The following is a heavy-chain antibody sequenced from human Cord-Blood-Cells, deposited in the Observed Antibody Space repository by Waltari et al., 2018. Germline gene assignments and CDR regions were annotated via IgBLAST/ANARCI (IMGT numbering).Heavy chain of an antibody. Sequence: QVQLQQWGAGLLKPSETLSLTCAVYGGSFSGYYWSWIRQPPGKGLEWIGEINHSGSTNYNPSLKSRVTISVDTSKSQFSLKLSSVTAADTAVYYCARVNYYGSGSYTIDYWGQGTLVTVSS. D-gene: IGHD3-10*01. CDR2: INHSGST. J-gene: IGHJ4*02. CDR1: GGSFSGYY. CDR3: ARVNYYGSGSYTIDY. V-gene: IGHV4-34*01.